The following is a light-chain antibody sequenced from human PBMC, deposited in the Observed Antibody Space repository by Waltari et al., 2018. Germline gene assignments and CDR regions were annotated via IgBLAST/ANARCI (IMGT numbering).Light chain of an antibody. CDR2: WAS. CDR1: QSVLYSSNNKNY. V-gene: IGKV4-1*01. CDR3: QQYYSTPLI. Sequence: DIVMTQSPGSLAVALGERATINCKSSQSVLYSSNNKNYLAWYQQKPGQPPKLPIYWASTRESGVPDRFSGSGSGTDFTLTISSLQAEDVAVYYCQQYYSTPLIFGGGTKVEIK. J-gene: IGKJ4*01.